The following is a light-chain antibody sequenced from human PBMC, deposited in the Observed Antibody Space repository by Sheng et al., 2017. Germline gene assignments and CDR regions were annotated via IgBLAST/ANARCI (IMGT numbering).Light chain of an antibody. J-gene: IGLJ1*01. CDR2: DVS. CDR3: SSYTWSTAYV. V-gene: IGLV2-14*03. CDR1: SSDVGGYNY. Sequence: SALTQPASVSGSPGQSITISCTGTSSDVGGYNYVSWYQQHPGKAPRLLIYDVSDRPSGVSNRFSASKSGNTASLTISGLQPEDEADYYCSSYTWSTAYVFGTGTRVTVL.